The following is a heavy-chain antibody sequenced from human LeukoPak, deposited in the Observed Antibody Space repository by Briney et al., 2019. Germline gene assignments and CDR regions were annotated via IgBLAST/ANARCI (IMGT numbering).Heavy chain of an antibody. V-gene: IGHV3-23*01. D-gene: IGHD2-2*01. CDR2: ISGSGGST. CDR3: ATRREYCSSTSCYAYYYYYGMDV. Sequence: GGSLRLSCAASGFTFSSYAMSWVRQAPGKGLEWVSAISGSGGSTYYAGSVKGRFTISRDNSKNTLYLQMNSLRAEDTAVYYCATRREYCSSTSCYAYYYYYGMDVWGQGTTVTVSS. J-gene: IGHJ6*02. CDR1: GFTFSSYA.